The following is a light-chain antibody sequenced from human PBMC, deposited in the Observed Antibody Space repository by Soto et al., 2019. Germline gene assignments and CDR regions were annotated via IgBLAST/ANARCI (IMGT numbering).Light chain of an antibody. CDR1: SSDVGSYNF. V-gene: IGLV2-8*01. CDR2: EVN. Sequence: QSVLTQPPSASGSPGQSGTISCTGTSSDVGSYNFVSWYQQHPGKAPNLMIYEVNKRPSGVPDRFSGSKSGNTASLSVSGLQAEDEADYYCRSWAGSNIVVFGGGTKLTVL. CDR3: RSWAGSNIVV. J-gene: IGLJ2*01.